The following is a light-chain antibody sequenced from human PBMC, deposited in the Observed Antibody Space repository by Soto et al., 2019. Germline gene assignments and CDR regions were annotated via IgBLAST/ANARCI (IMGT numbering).Light chain of an antibody. CDR2: AAS. CDR3: QQANSFPLT. CDR1: QGIRND. V-gene: IGKV1-12*01. Sequence: DIQMTQSPSSRSASVGDRVTITCRASQGIRNDLAWYQQEPGKAPKLLIYAASSLQSGVPSRFSGSGSGTDFTLTISSLQPEDFATYYCQQANSFPLTFGGGTKV. J-gene: IGKJ4*01.